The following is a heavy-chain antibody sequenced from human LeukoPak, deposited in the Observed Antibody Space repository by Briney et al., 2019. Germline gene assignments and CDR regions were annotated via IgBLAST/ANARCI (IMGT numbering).Heavy chain of an antibody. CDR3: ARAPFVTYYIDD. V-gene: IGHV3-48*02. D-gene: IGHD4-11*01. CDR2: ISGSSGTI. J-gene: IGHJ4*02. CDR1: GFTFNTYS. Sequence: GGSLRLSCAASGFTFNTYSMNWVRQAPGKGLEWVSYISGSSGTIYYTDSVKGRFTISRDNAKNSLYLQMNSLRDEDTAIYYCARAPFVTYYIDDWGQGTLVTVST.